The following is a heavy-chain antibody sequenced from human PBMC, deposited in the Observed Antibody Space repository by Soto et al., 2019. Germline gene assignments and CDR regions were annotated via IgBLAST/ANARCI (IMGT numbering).Heavy chain of an antibody. D-gene: IGHD3-10*01. CDR2: ISSISTTI. J-gene: IGHJ5*02. Sequence: EVQLVESGGGLVQPGGFLRLSCAASGFTFRIYSMNWVRQAPGKGLEWLSYISSISTTIYYADSVKGRFTISRDNAKNSLYLQMNSLGDEDTAVYYCARVSGSYSTSNDHGGQGTLVTVSS. CDR1: GFTFRIYS. V-gene: IGHV3-48*02. CDR3: ARVSGSYSTSNDH.